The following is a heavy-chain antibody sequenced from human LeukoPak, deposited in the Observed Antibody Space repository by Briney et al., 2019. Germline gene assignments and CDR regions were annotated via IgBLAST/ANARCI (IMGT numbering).Heavy chain of an antibody. V-gene: IGHV5-51*01. J-gene: IGHJ4*02. CDR2: IYPGDSDT. D-gene: IGHD1-26*01. Sequence: KPGESLKISCKGSGYSFTSYWIGWVRPLPGKGLEWMGIIYPGDSDTRYSPSFQGQVTVSADKSISTAYLQWSSLKASDTAMYYCARRRSGSYTEVFDYWGQGTLVTVSS. CDR3: ARRRSGSYTEVFDY. CDR1: GYSFTSYW.